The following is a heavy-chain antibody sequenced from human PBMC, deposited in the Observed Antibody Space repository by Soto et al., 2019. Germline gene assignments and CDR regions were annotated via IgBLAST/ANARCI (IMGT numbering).Heavy chain of an antibody. J-gene: IGHJ4*02. D-gene: IGHD4-17*01. Sequence: GGSLRLSCSASGFTFSTYGMHLVLRAPGKGLEWVAVISYHGNDKYYAESVKCRFTISRDNFKNTLYLQMDSLRAEDTAVYYCAKDHLLTTVTTVGDWGQGTLVTVSS. CDR1: GFTFSTYG. CDR3: AKDHLLTTVTTVGD. V-gene: IGHV3-30*18. CDR2: ISYHGNDK.